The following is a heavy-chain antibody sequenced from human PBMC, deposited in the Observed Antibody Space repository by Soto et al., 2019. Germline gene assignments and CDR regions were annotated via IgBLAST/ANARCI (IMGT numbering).Heavy chain of an antibody. CDR1: GDTFTSYD. D-gene: IGHD2-2*02. V-gene: IGHV1-3*01. Sequence: VASVKLSCKACGDTFTSYDINWVRQAPGQGLEWMGWINPDNGNTNYSQTFQGRVTITWDTSASTANMDLSSLRTEDTAVYYCARDSCSSTSCYIGNWFDPWGQGTLLTVSS. CDR2: INPDNGNT. CDR3: ARDSCSSTSCYIGNWFDP. J-gene: IGHJ5*02.